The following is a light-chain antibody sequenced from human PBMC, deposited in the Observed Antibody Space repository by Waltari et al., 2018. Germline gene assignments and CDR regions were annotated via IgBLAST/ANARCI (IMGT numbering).Light chain of an antibody. CDR1: SSDIGHYNL. CDR3: CSYAGSAVSV. Sequence: QSALTQTATVSGSPGQSITISCSGTSSDIGHYNLVSWYRQHPGKAPTLIIYDVNKRPSGVSNRFSGSKSGNTAFLTISGLQTADEADYYCCSYAGSAVSVFGGGTK. J-gene: IGLJ3*02. V-gene: IGLV2-23*02. CDR2: DVN.